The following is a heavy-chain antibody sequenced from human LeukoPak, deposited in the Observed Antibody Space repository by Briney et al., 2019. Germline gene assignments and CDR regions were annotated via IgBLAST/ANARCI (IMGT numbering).Heavy chain of an antibody. J-gene: IGHJ4*02. Sequence: PGGSLRHSCAASGFTFSTYAMHWVRQAPGKGLEWVAMIWYNGKNKHYADSVKGRFTISRDNSKNTLDLQMNSLSADNAAVYYGVSDPSNSGWAFDYWGQGTLVTVSS. CDR1: GFTFSTYA. D-gene: IGHD6-19*01. V-gene: IGHV3-33*01. CDR3: VSDPSNSGWAFDY. CDR2: IWYNGKNK.